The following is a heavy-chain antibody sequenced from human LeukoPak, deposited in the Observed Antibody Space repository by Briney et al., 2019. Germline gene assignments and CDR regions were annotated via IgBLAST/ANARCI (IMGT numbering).Heavy chain of an antibody. J-gene: IGHJ6*03. CDR3: ARAIPSYYYYYMDV. V-gene: IGHV3-53*01. CDR1: GFTVSSNY. Sequence: GGSLRLSCAASGFTVSSNYMSWVRQAPGKGLEWVSVIYSGGSTYYADSVKGRFTISRDNSKNTLYLQMNSLRAEDTAVYYCARAIPSYYYYYMDVWGKGTTVTVSS. CDR2: IYSGGST.